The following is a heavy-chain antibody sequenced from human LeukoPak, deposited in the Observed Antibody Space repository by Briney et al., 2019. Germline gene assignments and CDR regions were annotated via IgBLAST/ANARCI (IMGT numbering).Heavy chain of an antibody. CDR3: ARGGQPQGRASSDYFDY. Sequence: ASVKVSCKASGYTFTNYYMHWVRQAPGQGLEWMGIINPSGGSTSYAQKFQGRVTMTRDTSTSTVYMELSSLRSEDTAVYYCARGGQPQGRASSDYFDYWGQGTLVTVSS. CDR2: INPSGGST. CDR1: GYTFTNYY. V-gene: IGHV1-46*01. J-gene: IGHJ4*02.